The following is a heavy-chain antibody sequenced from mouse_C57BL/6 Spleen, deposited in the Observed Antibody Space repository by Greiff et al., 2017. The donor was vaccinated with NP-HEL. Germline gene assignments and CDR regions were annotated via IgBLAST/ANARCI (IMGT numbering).Heavy chain of an antibody. D-gene: IGHD1-1*01. CDR1: GYAFSSYW. J-gene: IGHJ2*01. Sequence: VQLQQSGAELVKPGASVKISCKASGYAFSSYWMNWVKQRPGKGLEWIGQIYPGDGDTNYNQKFKGKSTLTVDKSSSTAYMQLSSLTSEDSAVYYCASTTTVVFDYWGQCTTLTVSS. CDR2: IYPGDGDT. V-gene: IGHV1-80*01. CDR3: ASTTTVVFDY.